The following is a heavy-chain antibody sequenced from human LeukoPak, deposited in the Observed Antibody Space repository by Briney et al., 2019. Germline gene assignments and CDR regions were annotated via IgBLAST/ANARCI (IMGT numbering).Heavy chain of an antibody. CDR3: ARVMRLRYFDWRSGGDAFDI. CDR2: INPNSGGT. D-gene: IGHD3-9*01. Sequence: ASVKVSCKASGYTFTGYYMHWVRQAPGQGLEWMGWINPNSGGTNYAQKFQGRVTMTRDTSISTAYMELSRLRSDDTAVYYCARVMRLRYFDWRSGGDAFDIWGQGTMVTVSS. CDR1: GYTFTGYY. V-gene: IGHV1-2*02. J-gene: IGHJ3*02.